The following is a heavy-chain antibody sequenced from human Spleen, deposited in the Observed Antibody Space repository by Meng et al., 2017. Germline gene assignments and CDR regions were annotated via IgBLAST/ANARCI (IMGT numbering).Heavy chain of an antibody. D-gene: IGHD4-11*01. CDR1: GGSFSDYY. CDR2: INHSGST. Sequence: QVQLQQWGAGLFKPSETLSLTCVVSGGSFSDYYWSLLRQPPGKGLEWIGEINHSGSTNYNPSLESRATISVDTSQNNLSLKLSSVTAADSAVYYCARGPTTMAHDFDYWGQGTLVTVSS. V-gene: IGHV4-34*01. CDR3: ARGPTTMAHDFDY. J-gene: IGHJ4*02.